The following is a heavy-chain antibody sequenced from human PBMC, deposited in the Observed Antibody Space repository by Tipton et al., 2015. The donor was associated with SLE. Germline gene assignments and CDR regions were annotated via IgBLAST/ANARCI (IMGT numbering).Heavy chain of an antibody. J-gene: IGHJ5*02. V-gene: IGHV4-59*01. D-gene: IGHD5-12*01. CDR3: ATSGYDSLSWFGP. CDR1: GGSIFSYY. Sequence: TLSLTCTVSGGSIFSYYWSWIRQTPGKRLEWIGHVHSSGSTNYNPSLKSRVTMSLDTSKNQFSLTMSSVTAADTAVYYCATSGYDSLSWFGPWGQGTPVTVSS. CDR2: VHSSGST.